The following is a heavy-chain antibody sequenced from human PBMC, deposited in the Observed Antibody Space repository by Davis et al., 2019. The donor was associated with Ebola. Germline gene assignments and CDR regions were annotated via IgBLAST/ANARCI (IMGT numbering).Heavy chain of an antibody. CDR2: INAGNGNT. D-gene: IGHD3-3*01. V-gene: IGHV1-3*01. CDR1: GYTFTSYA. J-gene: IGHJ4*02. Sequence: ASVKVSCKASGYTFTSYAMHWVRQAPGQRLEWMGWINAGNGNTKYSQKFQGRVTITRDTSASTAYMELSSLRSEDTAVYYCARDPSSITIFGVVTEGYFDYWGQGTLVTVSS. CDR3: ARDPSSITIFGVVTEGYFDY.